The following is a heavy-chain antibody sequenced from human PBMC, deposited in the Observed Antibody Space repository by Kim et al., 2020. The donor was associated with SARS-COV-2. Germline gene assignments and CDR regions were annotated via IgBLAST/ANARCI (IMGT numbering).Heavy chain of an antibody. D-gene: IGHD6-19*01. CDR2: IDGDATNS. J-gene: IGHJ1*01. CDR3: AKREQWQLGTRQY. V-gene: IGHV3-43*02. Sequence: GGSLRLSCAASGFIFHNFAMHWVRQAPGKSPEWVSLIDGDATNSYYADSVKGRFTISRDNSRNSLYLQMNSLRADDTALYYCAKREQWQLGTRQYWGQGTLLTVSS. CDR1: GFIFHNFA.